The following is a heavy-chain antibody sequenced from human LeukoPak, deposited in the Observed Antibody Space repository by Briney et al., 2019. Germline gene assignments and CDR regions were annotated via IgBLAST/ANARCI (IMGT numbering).Heavy chain of an antibody. CDR2: IYYSGST. Sequence: SETLSLTCTVSGGSISSSSYYWGWIRQPPGKGLEWIGSIYYSGSTYYNPSLKSRVTISVDTSKNQFSLKLSSVTAADTAVYYCARGSNSVANWGQGTLVTVSS. D-gene: IGHD4-23*01. CDR1: GGSISSSSYY. V-gene: IGHV4-39*01. J-gene: IGHJ4*02. CDR3: ARGSNSVAN.